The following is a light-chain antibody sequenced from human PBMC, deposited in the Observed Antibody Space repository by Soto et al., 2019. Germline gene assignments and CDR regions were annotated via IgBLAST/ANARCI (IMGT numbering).Light chain of an antibody. CDR1: SSDVGGYDL. V-gene: IGLV2-23*02. CDR2: DVS. Sequence: QSVLTQPASVSGSPGQPITISCTGTSSDVGGYDLVSWYQRHPGKAPKLIIYDVSKRPSGVPDRFSGSKSGNTASLTISGLQAEDEADYYCCSYAGLYVVFGGGTKLTVL. CDR3: CSYAGLYVV. J-gene: IGLJ2*01.